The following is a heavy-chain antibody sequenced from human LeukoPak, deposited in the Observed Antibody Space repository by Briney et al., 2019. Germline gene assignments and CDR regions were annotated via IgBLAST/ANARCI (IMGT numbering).Heavy chain of an antibody. CDR1: GVTFSSYA. Sequence: GGSLRLSCAASGVTFSSYAMSWVRQAPGKGLEWVSYISGSGSSLQYADSMKGRFTISRDNTKNSLYLQMNSLRAEDTAVYYCARRPYSSSWHHFDYWGQGTLVTVSS. J-gene: IGHJ4*02. V-gene: IGHV3-48*04. D-gene: IGHD6-6*01. CDR3: ARRPYSSSWHHFDY. CDR2: ISGSGSSL.